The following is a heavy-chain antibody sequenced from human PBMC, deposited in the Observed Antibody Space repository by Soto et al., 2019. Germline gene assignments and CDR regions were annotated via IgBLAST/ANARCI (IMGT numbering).Heavy chain of an antibody. J-gene: IGHJ6*02. CDR3: AKDLGCSGGSCYPWDYYYYGMDV. D-gene: IGHD2-15*01. Sequence: QVQLVESGGGVVQPGRSLRLSCAASGFTFSSYGMHWVRQAPGKGLEWVAVISCDGSNKYYADSVKGRFTISRDNSKKTLYLQMNSLRDEDAAVYYCAKDLGCSGGSCYPWDYYYYGMDVWGQGTTVTVSS. CDR1: GFTFSSYG. V-gene: IGHV3-30*18. CDR2: ISCDGSNK.